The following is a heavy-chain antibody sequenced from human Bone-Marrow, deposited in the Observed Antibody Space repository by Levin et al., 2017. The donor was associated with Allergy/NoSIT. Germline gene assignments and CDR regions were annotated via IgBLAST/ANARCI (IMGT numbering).Heavy chain of an antibody. J-gene: IGHJ4*02. CDR1: GDIFSGYG. CDR3: ARGTTTYAVLTGYYMGGVNFFDF. D-gene: IGHD3-9*01. Sequence: KISCKTSGDIFSGYGVTWVRQAPGQGLEWMGGIVPIFGSESYAQKFQGRVTITADKSTTTVYMSLSGLTSEDTAVYYCARGTTTYAVLTGYYMGGVNFFDFWGQGTLVTVSS. V-gene: IGHV1-69*06. CDR2: IVPIFGSE.